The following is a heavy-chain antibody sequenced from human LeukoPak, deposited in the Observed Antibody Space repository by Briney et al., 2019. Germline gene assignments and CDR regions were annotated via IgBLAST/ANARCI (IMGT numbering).Heavy chain of an antibody. CDR1: GYTFTGYY. CDR3: ARIVAGSGGHSFSFDI. D-gene: IGHD1-26*01. J-gene: IGHJ3*02. Sequence: ASVKVSCKASGYTFTGYYMHWVRQAPGQGLEWMGWINPNSGGTNYAQKFQGRVTMTRDTSISTAYMELSRLRSDDTAVYYCARIVAGSGGHSFSFDIWGQGTMVTVSS. CDR2: INPNSGGT. V-gene: IGHV1-2*02.